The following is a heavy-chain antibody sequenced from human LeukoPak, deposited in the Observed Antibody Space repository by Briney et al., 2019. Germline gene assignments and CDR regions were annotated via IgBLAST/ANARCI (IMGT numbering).Heavy chain of an antibody. CDR2: IHNSGAT. D-gene: IGHD2-15*01. V-gene: IGHV4-39*01. CDR1: GGSISSSSYY. Sequence: SESLSLTCSVSGGSISSSSYYWVWIRQPPGKGLEWIATIHNSGATYYNPSLKSRVTISVDTSKNQFSLKLSFVTAADTAVYYCARYCSGGSCDSCNWFGPWGQGTLVTVFS. CDR3: ARYCSGGSCDSCNWFGP. J-gene: IGHJ5*02.